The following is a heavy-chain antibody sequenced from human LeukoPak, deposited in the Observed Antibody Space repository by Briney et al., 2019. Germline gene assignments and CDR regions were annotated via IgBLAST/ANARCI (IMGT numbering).Heavy chain of an antibody. CDR3: ARGYCGGDCYWGDYYYYMDV. Sequence: TLSLTCTVSGGSISSGSYYWSWIRQPAGKGLEWIGRIYTSGSTNYNPSLKSRVTISVDTSKNQFSLKLSSVTAADTAVYYCARGYCGGDCYWGDYYYYMDVWGKGTTVTISS. D-gene: IGHD2-21*02. V-gene: IGHV4-61*02. CDR2: IYTSGST. CDR1: GGSISSGSYY. J-gene: IGHJ6*03.